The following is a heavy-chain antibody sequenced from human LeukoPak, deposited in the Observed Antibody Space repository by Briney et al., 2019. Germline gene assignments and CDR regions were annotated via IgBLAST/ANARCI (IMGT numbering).Heavy chain of an antibody. CDR3: ARSHSSGWTYDY. CDR2: ISGSGGST. Sequence: GGSLRLSCAASGFTFSSYAMSWVRQAPGKGLEWVSAISGSGGSTYYPGSVKGRFTISRENAKNSLYLQMNSLRAGDTAVYYCARSHSSGWTYDYWGQGTLVTVSS. D-gene: IGHD6-19*01. V-gene: IGHV3-23*01. CDR1: GFTFSSYA. J-gene: IGHJ4*02.